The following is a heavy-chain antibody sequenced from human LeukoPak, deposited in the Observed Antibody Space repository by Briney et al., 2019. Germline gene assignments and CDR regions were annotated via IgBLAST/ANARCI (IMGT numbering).Heavy chain of an antibody. CDR3: AKEVTAVAGEDFQH. V-gene: IGHV3-13*01. J-gene: IGHJ1*01. D-gene: IGHD6-19*01. Sequence: GGSLRLSCAASRFTFSSYDMHWVRQLTGKGLEWVSGIGTAGDTYYSGSVKDRFTISRDNSKNTLYLQMSSLRAEDTAVYYCAKEVTAVAGEDFQHWGQGTLVTVSS. CDR1: RFTFSSYD. CDR2: IGTAGDT.